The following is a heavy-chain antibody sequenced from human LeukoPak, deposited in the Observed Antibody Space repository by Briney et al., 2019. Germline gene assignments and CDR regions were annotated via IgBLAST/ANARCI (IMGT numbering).Heavy chain of an antibody. CDR3: AKDDDGDYGFY. V-gene: IGHV3-23*01. Sequence: GGSLRLSCAASGFTFSSYVMSWVRQGPGQGLEWVSAISGSGGTTYYADSVKGRFIISRDNSKNTLFLQMNSLRAEDTAVYYCAKDDDGDYGFYWGQGTLVTVSS. CDR1: GFTFSSYV. CDR2: ISGSGGTT. J-gene: IGHJ4*02. D-gene: IGHD4-17*01.